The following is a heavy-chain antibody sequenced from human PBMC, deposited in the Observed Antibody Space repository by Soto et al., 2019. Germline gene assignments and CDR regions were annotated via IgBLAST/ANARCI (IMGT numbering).Heavy chain of an antibody. V-gene: IGHV3-15*01. J-gene: IGHJ4*02. CDR3: TTDLGNYDSCY. CDR1: GFXFSNAW. CDR2: IKSKTDGGTT. D-gene: IGHD3-3*01. Sequence: GGSLXLSCAASGFXFSNAWMSWVRQAPGKGLEWVGRIKSKTDGGTTDYAAPVKGRFTISRDDSKNTLYLQMNSLKTEDTAVYYCTTDLGNYDSCYWGQGTLVTVSS.